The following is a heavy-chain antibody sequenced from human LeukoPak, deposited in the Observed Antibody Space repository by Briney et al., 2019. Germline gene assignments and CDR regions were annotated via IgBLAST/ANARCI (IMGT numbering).Heavy chain of an antibody. Sequence: SETLSLTCTVSGGSISSYYWTWIRQPPGKRLEWIGYIYNSESTNYNPSVESRVTISVDTSKNQFSLKLTSVTAADTAVYYCAKDLVDYDILTGDYYWGQGTLVTVSS. CDR3: AKDLVDYDILTGDYY. V-gene: IGHV4-4*08. D-gene: IGHD3-9*01. CDR2: IYNSEST. J-gene: IGHJ4*02. CDR1: GGSISSYY.